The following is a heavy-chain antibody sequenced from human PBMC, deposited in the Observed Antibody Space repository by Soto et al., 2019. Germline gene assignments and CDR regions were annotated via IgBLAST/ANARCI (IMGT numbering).Heavy chain of an antibody. D-gene: IGHD5-18*01. CDR1: GFTFSSYN. V-gene: IGHV3-48*02. CDR3: ARGANSHGRLLHY. Sequence: EVQLAESGGGLVQPGGSLRLSCAASGFTFSSYNMDWVRQAPGKGLEWVSYISSSSSTIYYADSVKGRFTISRDNAKNSLYLQMNSLRDEDTAVYYCARGANSHGRLLHYWGQGTLVTVSS. J-gene: IGHJ4*02. CDR2: ISSSSSTI.